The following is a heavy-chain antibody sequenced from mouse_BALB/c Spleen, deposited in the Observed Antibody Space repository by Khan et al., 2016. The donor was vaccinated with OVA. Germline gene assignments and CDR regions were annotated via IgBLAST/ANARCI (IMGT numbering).Heavy chain of an antibody. V-gene: IGHV5-6-3*01. J-gene: IGHJ2*01. CDR3: ARMARTIN. CDR2: INSNGGST. Sequence: EVELVESGGGLVQPGGSLKLSCAASGFTFSSYGMSWVRQTPDKRLELVATINSNGGSTYYPDIVKGRFTISRDNAKNTLYQKMNSVKSEDTAMYYCARMARTINWGQGTTLTVSS. CDR1: GFTFSSYG. D-gene: IGHD3-3*01.